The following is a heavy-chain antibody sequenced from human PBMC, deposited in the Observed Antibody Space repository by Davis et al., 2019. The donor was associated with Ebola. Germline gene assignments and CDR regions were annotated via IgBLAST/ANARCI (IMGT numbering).Heavy chain of an antibody. CDR1: GYTFTTYY. D-gene: IGHD3-22*01. CDR2: INPNSGGT. CDR3: ARGGSGYYPYYYYGMDV. V-gene: IGHV1-2*06. J-gene: IGHJ6*04. Sequence: ASVKVSCKTSGYTFTTYYMHWVRQAPGQGLEWMGRINPNSGGTNYAQKFQGRVTMTRDTSISTAYMELSRLRSDDTAVYYCARGGSGYYPYYYYGMDVWGKGTTVTVSS.